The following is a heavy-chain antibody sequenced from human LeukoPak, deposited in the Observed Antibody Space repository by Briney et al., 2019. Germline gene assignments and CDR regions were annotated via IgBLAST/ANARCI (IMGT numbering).Heavy chain of an antibody. Sequence: GGSLRLSCAASGFTVSSYYMTWVRQAPGKGLEWVSVMYSGGSTYYADSVKGRVAISRDNPQNTVFLQMNSVRVEDTAVYYCARSYSNHLFGMDVWGQGTAVTVSS. J-gene: IGHJ6*02. CDR1: GFTVSSYY. D-gene: IGHD4-11*01. CDR2: MYSGGST. CDR3: ARSYSNHLFGMDV. V-gene: IGHV3-66*01.